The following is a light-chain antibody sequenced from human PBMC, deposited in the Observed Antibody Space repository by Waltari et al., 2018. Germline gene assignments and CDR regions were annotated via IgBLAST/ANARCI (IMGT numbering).Light chain of an antibody. CDR1: SSNIGHNY. CDR3: GTWDSSLSGAV. J-gene: IGLJ7*01. CDR2: ENP. V-gene: IGLV1-51*02. Sequence: QSVLTQPPSVSAAPGQRVTISCSGGSSNIGHNYVSWYRQFPGTAPKLLINENPGRPSGIPGRFSGSKSGTSATLDIAGLQAGDEADYYCGTWDSSLSGAVFGGGTHLTVL.